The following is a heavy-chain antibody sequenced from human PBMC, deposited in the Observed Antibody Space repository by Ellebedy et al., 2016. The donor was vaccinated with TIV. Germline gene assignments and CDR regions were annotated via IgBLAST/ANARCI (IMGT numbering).Heavy chain of an antibody. CDR3: ARHSTVTTGGYYYGMDV. D-gene: IGHD4-17*01. V-gene: IGHV5-51*01. CDR1: GYSFTSYW. Sequence: GESLKISCKGSGYSFTSYWSGRVRQMPGQGLEWMGIIYPGDSDTRYSPSFQGQVTISADKSISTAYLQWSSLKASDTAMYYCARHSTVTTGGYYYGMDVWGQGTTVTVSS. J-gene: IGHJ6*02. CDR2: IYPGDSDT.